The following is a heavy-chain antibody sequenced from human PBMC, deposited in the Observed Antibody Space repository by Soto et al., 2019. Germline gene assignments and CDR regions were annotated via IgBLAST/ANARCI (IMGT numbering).Heavy chain of an antibody. CDR2: INSDGSST. D-gene: IGHD6-13*01. J-gene: IGHJ4*02. CDR1: GFTFISYW. Sequence: GGSLRLSCAASGFTFISYWMHWVRQAPGKGLVWVPRINSDGSSTSYADSVKGRFTISRDNAKNTLYLQMNSLRAEDTAVYYWARDRGVRLGIAAAVDYWGQGT. V-gene: IGHV3-74*01. CDR3: ARDRGVRLGIAAAVDY.